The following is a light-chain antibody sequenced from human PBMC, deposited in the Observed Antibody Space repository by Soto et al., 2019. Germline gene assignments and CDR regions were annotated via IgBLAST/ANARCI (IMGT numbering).Light chain of an antibody. J-gene: IGKJ4*01. Sequence: DIQMTQSPSSLSASVGDTVTITCRASQDIKNYLAWFQQKPGQAPKSLIFAASSLQSGAPSKFIGSGSGTDFTLTISSLQAEDVATYFCQQYHSYPLSFCGGTKVEIK. CDR1: QDIKNY. V-gene: IGKV1-16*02. CDR2: AAS. CDR3: QQYHSYPLS.